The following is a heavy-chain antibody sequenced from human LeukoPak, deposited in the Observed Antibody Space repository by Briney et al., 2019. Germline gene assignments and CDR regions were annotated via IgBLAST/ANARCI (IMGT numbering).Heavy chain of an antibody. J-gene: IGHJ4*02. V-gene: IGHV3-23*01. CDR2: IFGSGGST. CDR1: GFTFSSYV. CDR3: AKTTTGYSSGRFPGWPVDY. D-gene: IGHD6-19*01. Sequence: PGGSLRLSCAASGFTFSSYVMYWVRQAPGKGLEWVSGIFGSGGSTHYADSVEGRFTISRDNSKNTVYLQMNSLRAEDTAVYYCAKTTTGYSSGRFPGWPVDYWGQGTLVTVSS.